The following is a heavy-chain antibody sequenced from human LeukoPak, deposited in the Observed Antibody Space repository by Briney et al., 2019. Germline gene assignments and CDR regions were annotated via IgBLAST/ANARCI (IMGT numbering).Heavy chain of an antibody. CDR2: IIPIFGTA. V-gene: IGHV1-69*13. Sequence: SVKVSCKASGGTFSSYAISWVRQAPGQGLEWMGGIIPIFGTANYAQKFQGRVTITADESTSTAYMELSSLRSGDTAVYYCARDVEESSSWFFLNYYYGMDVWGQGTTVTVSS. CDR1: GGTFSSYA. D-gene: IGHD6-13*01. J-gene: IGHJ6*02. CDR3: ARDVEESSSWFFLNYYYGMDV.